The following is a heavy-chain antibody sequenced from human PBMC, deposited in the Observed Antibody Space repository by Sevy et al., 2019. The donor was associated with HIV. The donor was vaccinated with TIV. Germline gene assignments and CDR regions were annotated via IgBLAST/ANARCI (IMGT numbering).Heavy chain of an antibody. V-gene: IGHV3-66*02. CDR1: GFTVSSNY. J-gene: IGHJ4*02. CDR2: IYSGGGT. Sequence: GGSLRLSCAASGFTVSSNYMSGVRQAPRKGLDWVSLIYSGGGTDYADSVKGRFTISRDSSKNTLYLQMNSLRTEDTAVYYCARDGGYRLDWGQGTLVTVSS. CDR3: ARDGGYRLD. D-gene: IGHD2-2*01.